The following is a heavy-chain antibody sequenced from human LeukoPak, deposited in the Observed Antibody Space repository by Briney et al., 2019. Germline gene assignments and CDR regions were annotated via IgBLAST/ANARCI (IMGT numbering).Heavy chain of an antibody. CDR1: GFSFSEYA. D-gene: IGHD2-2*01. V-gene: IGHV3-23*01. CDR3: AKARRSACSSTSCYPFDY. J-gene: IGHJ4*02. Sequence: GGSLRLSCRTSGFSFSEYAINWVRQAPGKGLEWVSGISRGGRDRYYADSVKGRFTIYSDNSDNTLYLQMNSLRAEDTAVYYCAKARRSACSSTSCYPFDYRGQGTLVTASS. CDR2: ISRGGRDR.